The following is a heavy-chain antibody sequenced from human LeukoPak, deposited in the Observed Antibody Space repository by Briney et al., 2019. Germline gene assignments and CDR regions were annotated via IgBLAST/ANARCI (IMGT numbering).Heavy chain of an antibody. CDR1: GGSISSYH. V-gene: IGHV4-59*01. Sequence: SETLSLTCTVSGGSISSYHWSWVRQPPGKGLEWIGYIYHSGSTNYNPSLKSRVNLSVDMAKNQISLKMSSVTAADTAVYYCARSRVWSDYWGYFDYWGQGTLVTVSS. D-gene: IGHD3-3*01. CDR3: ARSRVWSDYWGYFDY. CDR2: IYHSGST. J-gene: IGHJ4*02.